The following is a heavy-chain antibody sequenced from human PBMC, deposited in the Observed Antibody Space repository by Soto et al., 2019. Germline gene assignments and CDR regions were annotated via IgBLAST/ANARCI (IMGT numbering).Heavy chain of an antibody. V-gene: IGHV3-43*01. CDR1: GFTFDDYT. CDR2: ISWDGGST. Sequence: GGSLRLSCAASGFTFDDYTMHWVRQAPGKGLEWVSLISWDGGSTYYADSVKGRFTISRDNSKNSLYLQMNSLRTEDTALYYCAKDSSSWSYYFDYWGQGTLVTVSS. CDR3: AKDSSSWSYYFDY. D-gene: IGHD6-13*01. J-gene: IGHJ4*02.